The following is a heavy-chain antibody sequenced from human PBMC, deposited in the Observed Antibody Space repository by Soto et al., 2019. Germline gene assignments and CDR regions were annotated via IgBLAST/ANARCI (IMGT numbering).Heavy chain of an antibody. J-gene: IGHJ6*02. D-gene: IGHD2-2*02. CDR2: IYYSGST. CDR3: ARQRGYWSSTSCYKYGMDV. CDR1: GGSISSSSYY. Sequence: SETLSLTCTVSGGSISSSSYYWGWIRQPPGKGLEWIGSIYYSGSTYYNPSLKSRVTISVDTSKNQFSLKLSSVTAADTAVYYCARQRGYWSSTSCYKYGMDVWGQGDTVTVSS. V-gene: IGHV4-39*01.